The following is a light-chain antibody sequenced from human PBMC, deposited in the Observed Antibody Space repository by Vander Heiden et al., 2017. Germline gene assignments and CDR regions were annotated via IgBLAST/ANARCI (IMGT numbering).Light chain of an antibody. V-gene: IGKV1-9*01. CDR2: AAS. CDR3: QQLNSYPST. J-gene: IGKJ2*01. Sequence: IQLTHAPSCLSASVGDGVTITFRASQGISSYLAWYQHKSGKAPKLLIYAASTVQSGVPSRFRGSGSGTEFTLTISSPQPEDFATYYCQQLNSYPSTFGQGTKLEIK. CDR1: QGISSY.